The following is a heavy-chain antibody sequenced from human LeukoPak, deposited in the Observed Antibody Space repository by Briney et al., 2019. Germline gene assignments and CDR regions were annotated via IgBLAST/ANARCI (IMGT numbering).Heavy chain of an antibody. CDR2: ISSSGSTI. CDR1: GFTFSSYA. V-gene: IGHV3-48*03. CDR3: ARDGYNGFDY. D-gene: IGHD5-24*01. Sequence: GGSLRLSCAASGFTFSSYAMSWVRQAPGKGXEWVSAISSSGSTIYYADSVKGRFTISRDNAKNSLYLQMNSLRAEDTAVYYCARDGYNGFDYWGQGTLVTVSS. J-gene: IGHJ4*02.